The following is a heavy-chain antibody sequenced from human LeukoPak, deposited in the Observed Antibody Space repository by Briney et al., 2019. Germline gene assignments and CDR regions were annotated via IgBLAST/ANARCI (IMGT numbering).Heavy chain of an antibody. J-gene: IGHJ4*02. CDR1: GFTFSDYW. CDR2: INTDGSST. D-gene: IGHD2-15*01. CDR3: ARDHPDSGQGDY. V-gene: IGHV3-74*01. Sequence: PGGSLRLSCAASGFTFSDYWVHWVRQAPGKGLVWVSRINTDGSSTSYADSVKGRFTISRDNAKNTLYLQMNSLRAEDTAVYYCARDHPDSGQGDYWGQGTLVTVSS.